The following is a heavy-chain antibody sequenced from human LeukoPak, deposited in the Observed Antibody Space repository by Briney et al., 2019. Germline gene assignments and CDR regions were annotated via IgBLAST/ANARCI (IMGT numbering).Heavy chain of an antibody. J-gene: IGHJ6*03. CDR3: ARGYCSSTSCYWYYYYYYMDV. CDR2: IHYSGST. Sequence: SETLSLTCTVSGGSISSYYWSWIRQPPGKRLEWIGYIHYSGSTNYNPSLRGRVTISLDMSKNQFSLKLSSVTAADTAVYYCARGYCSSTSCYWYYYYYYMDVWGKGTTVTVSS. CDR1: GGSISSYY. D-gene: IGHD2-2*01. V-gene: IGHV4-59*12.